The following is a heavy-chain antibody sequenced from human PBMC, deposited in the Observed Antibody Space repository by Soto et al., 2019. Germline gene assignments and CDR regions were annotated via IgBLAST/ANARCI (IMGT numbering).Heavy chain of an antibody. D-gene: IGHD3-22*01. CDR3: ARRLYYDSSGFEGGGMDV. CDR2: SYYSGST. Sequence: ASETLSLTCTVSGGSISSSSYYWGWIRQPPGKGMEWIGSSYYSGSTYYKPSLKSRVTISVDTSTNQYSLKLSSVTAADTAVYYCARRLYYDSSGFEGGGMDVWGQGTTVT. V-gene: IGHV4-39*01. CDR1: GGSISSSSYY. J-gene: IGHJ6*02.